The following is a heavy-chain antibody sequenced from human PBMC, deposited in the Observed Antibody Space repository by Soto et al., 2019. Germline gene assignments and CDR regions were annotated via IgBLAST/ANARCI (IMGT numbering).Heavy chain of an antibody. V-gene: IGHV1-8*01. CDR1: GYTFTSFD. Sequence: QVQLVQSGAEVKKPGASVKVSCKASGYTFTSFDINWVRQAPGQGLEWMGWMSPNSGNTGYAQKFQGRVTMTRDTSISTAYMELSSRRSEDTALYYCARGGDIGFCSGGSCSDLDYWGQGTLVTVSS. CDR3: ARGGDIGFCSGGSCSDLDY. D-gene: IGHD2-15*01. CDR2: MSPNSGNT. J-gene: IGHJ4*02.